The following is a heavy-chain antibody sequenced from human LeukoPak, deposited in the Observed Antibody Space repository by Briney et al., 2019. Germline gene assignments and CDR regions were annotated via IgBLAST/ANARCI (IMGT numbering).Heavy chain of an antibody. V-gene: IGHV3-74*01. Sequence: GGSLRLSCAASGFTFSSYWMHWVRQAPGKGLVWVSRINSDGSNTSYADSVKGRFTISRDNAKNTLYLQMNSLRAEDTAVYYGARERGSYYRSHQVDYWGQGTLVTVSS. D-gene: IGHD1-26*01. CDR1: GFTFSSYW. J-gene: IGHJ4*02. CDR2: INSDGSNT. CDR3: ARERGSYYRSHQVDY.